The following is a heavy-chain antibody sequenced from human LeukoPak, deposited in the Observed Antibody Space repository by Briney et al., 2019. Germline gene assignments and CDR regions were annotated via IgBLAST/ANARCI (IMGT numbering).Heavy chain of an antibody. Sequence: GRSLRLSCAASGFIFSSYGMHWVRQAPGKGLEWVAVIGYDGSKNYYADSVKSRFTISRDNSKNMLNLQMNSLRAEDTAVYYCARDGCGGDCYLADYWGQGTLVTVS. CDR3: ARDGCGGDCYLADY. D-gene: IGHD2-21*02. V-gene: IGHV3-33*01. CDR1: GFIFSSYG. CDR2: IGYDGSKN. J-gene: IGHJ4*02.